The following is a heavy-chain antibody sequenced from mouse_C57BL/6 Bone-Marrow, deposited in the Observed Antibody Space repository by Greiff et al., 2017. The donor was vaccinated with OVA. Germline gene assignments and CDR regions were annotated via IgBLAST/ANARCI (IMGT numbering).Heavy chain of an antibody. J-gene: IGHJ1*03. CDR2: IYPRSGNT. D-gene: IGHD1-1*01. Sequence: VKLVESGAELARPGASVKLSCKASGYTFTSYGISWVKQRTGQGLEWIGEIYPRSGNTYYNEKFKGKATLTADKSSSTAYMELRSLTSEDSAVYFCARNEDYYGKDFDVWGTGTTVTVSS. V-gene: IGHV1-81*01. CDR1: GYTFTSYG. CDR3: ARNEDYYGKDFDV.